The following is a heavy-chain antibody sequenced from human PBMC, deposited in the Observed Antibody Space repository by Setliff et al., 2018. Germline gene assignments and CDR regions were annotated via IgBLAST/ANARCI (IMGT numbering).Heavy chain of an antibody. V-gene: IGHV3-7*03. Sequence: WGSLRLSCAASGFTFDDYGMSWVRQAPGKGLEWVANIKQDGSEKYYVDSVKGRFTISRDNSQNTLSLQVNSLRAEDTAVYYCAKRPEHVDMYFDYWGQGALVTVSS. CDR1: GFTFDDYG. CDR2: IKQDGSEK. CDR3: AKRPEHVDMYFDY. J-gene: IGHJ4*02.